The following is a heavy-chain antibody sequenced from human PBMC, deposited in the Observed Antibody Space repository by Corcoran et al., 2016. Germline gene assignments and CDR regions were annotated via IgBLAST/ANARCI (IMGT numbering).Heavy chain of an antibody. CDR2: IKSKNDGGTK. CDR3: TTRYYYGSSYYGMDV. V-gene: IGHV3-15*07. Sequence: EVQLVESGGGLVKPGGYLRLSCAASGFTFSNAWMNWVRQAPGKGLEWVGRIKSKNDGGTKDYAAPETGRFTISRDDSKNTLYLQMNSLKTEDTAVYYCTTRYYYGSSYYGMDVWGQWTTVTVSS. J-gene: IGHJ6*02. CDR1: GFTFSNAW. D-gene: IGHD3-10*01.